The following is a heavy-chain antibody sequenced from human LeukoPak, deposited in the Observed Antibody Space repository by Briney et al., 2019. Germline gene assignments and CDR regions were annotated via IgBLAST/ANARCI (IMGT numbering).Heavy chain of an antibody. V-gene: IGHV4-61*02. CDR3: ARGSRPRFGGKPLYYYGMDV. Sequence: SETLSLTCAVSGDSINNDDYYWSWIRQPAGKGLEWIGRIYALGSTKYNPSLKSRVTISLDTSKNQFSLKLSSVTAADTAVYYCARGSRPRFGGKPLYYYGMDVWGQGTTVTVSS. D-gene: IGHD4-23*01. CDR1: GDSINNDDYY. CDR2: IYALGST. J-gene: IGHJ6*02.